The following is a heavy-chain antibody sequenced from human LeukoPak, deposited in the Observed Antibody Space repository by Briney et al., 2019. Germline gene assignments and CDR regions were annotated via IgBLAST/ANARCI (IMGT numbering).Heavy chain of an antibody. V-gene: IGHV3-49*04. D-gene: IGHD2-15*01. CDR3: STWRGYCSGSTCYGMDV. Sequence: GGSLRLSCIASGFTFGDYAMDWVRQAPGKGLEWVGFVRSRAYGGTPEYGASVKGRFTISRDDSKSVAYLQMNSLKSEDTAVYYCSTWRGYCSGSTCYGMDVWGQGTTVAVSS. CDR2: VRSRAYGGTP. CDR1: GFTFGDYA. J-gene: IGHJ6*02.